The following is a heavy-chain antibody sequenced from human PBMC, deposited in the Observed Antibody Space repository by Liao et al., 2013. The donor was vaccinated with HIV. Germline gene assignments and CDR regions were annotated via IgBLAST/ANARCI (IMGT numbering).Heavy chain of an antibody. CDR2: INQSGST. Sequence: QLQLQESGPGLVKPSQTLSLTCTVSGGSISSGSYYWSWVRQPTGKGLEWIGEINQSGSTNYNPSLKSRVTISVDTSKNQFSLNLTSVTAADTAVYYCAREFEGVDAFDVWGQGTMVTVSS. D-gene: IGHD3-16*01. V-gene: IGHV4-39*07. CDR1: GGSISSGSYY. CDR3: AREFEGVDAFDV. J-gene: IGHJ3*01.